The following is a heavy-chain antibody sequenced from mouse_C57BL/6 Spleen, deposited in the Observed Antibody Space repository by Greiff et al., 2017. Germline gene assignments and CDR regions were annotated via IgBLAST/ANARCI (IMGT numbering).Heavy chain of an antibody. Sequence: EVKVVESGGGLVKPGGSLKLSCAASGFTFSSYTMSWVRQTPEKRLEWVATISGGGGNTYYPDSVKGRFTISRDNAKNTLYLQMSSLRSEDTALYYCARHAPPYYFDYWGQGTTLTVSS. CDR3: ARHAPPYYFDY. V-gene: IGHV5-9*01. J-gene: IGHJ2*01. CDR1: GFTFSSYT. CDR2: ISGGGGNT.